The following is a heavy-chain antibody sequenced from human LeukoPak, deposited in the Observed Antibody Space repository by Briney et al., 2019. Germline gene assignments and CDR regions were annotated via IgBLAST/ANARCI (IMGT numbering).Heavy chain of an antibody. D-gene: IGHD5-24*01. CDR1: GFTFSSYW. J-gene: IGHJ4*02. CDR2: IDSDGSST. Sequence: PGRSLRLSCAASGFTFSSYWMHWVRHAPGKGLVWVSRIDSDGSSTSYADSVKGRFTISRDNAKNTLYLQMTSLRAEDTAVYYCAGGYKSDYWGQGTLVTVSS. V-gene: IGHV3-74*01. CDR3: AGGYKSDY.